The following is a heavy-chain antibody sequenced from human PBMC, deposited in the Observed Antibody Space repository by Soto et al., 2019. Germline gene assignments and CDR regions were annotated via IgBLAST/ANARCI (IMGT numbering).Heavy chain of an antibody. J-gene: IGHJ6*02. CDR2: ISAYNGNT. Sequence: ASVKVSCKASGYTFTSYGISWVRQAPGQGLEWMGWISAYNGNTNYAQKLQGRVTMTTDTSTSTAYMELRSLRSDDTAVYYCARDRLGSRLVKNYYGMDVWGQGTTVTVSS. V-gene: IGHV1-18*01. D-gene: IGHD6-19*01. CDR1: GYTFTSYG. CDR3: ARDRLGSRLVKNYYGMDV.